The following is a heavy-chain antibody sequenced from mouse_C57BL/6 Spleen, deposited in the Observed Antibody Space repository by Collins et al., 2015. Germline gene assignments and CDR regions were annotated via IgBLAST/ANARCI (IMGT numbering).Heavy chain of an antibody. Sequence: QIQLVQSGPELKKPGETVKISCKASGYTFTNYGMNWVKQAPGKGLKWMGWINTYTGEPTYADDFKGRFAFSLETSASTAYLQINNLKNEDTATYFCARSMITTRGPAWFAYWGQGTLVTVSA. CDR1: GYTFTNYG. V-gene: IGHV9-3-1*01. CDR2: INTYTGEP. CDR3: ARSMITTRGPAWFAY. D-gene: IGHD2-4*01. J-gene: IGHJ3*01.